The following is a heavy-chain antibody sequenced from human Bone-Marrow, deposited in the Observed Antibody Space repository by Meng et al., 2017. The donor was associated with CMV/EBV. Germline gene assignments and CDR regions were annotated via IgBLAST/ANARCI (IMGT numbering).Heavy chain of an antibody. Sequence: ASVKVSCKASGYTFTSYYMSWVRQAPGQGLEWMGIINPSGGSTSYAQKFQGRVTMTRDTSTSTVHMELSSLRSEGTAVYHCARGTPNKECSNGVCYSRRYYYYGMDVWGQGTTVTVSS. CDR1: GYTFTSYY. J-gene: IGHJ6*02. CDR3: ARGTPNKECSNGVCYSRRYYYYGMDV. D-gene: IGHD2-8*01. CDR2: INPSGGST. V-gene: IGHV1-46*01.